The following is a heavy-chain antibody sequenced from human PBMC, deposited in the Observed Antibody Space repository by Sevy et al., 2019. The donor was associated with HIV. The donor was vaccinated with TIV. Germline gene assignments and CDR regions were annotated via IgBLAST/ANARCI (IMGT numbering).Heavy chain of an antibody. J-gene: IGHJ1*01. V-gene: IGHV4-30-4*01. CDR2: IYYSGST. Sequence: SETLSLTCTVSGGSISSGDYYWSWIRQPPGKGLEWIGYIYYSGSTYYNPSLKSRVTISVDTSKNQFSLKLSSGTAADTAVYYCARVAGSGGEYFQHWGQGTLVTVSS. D-gene: IGHD2-15*01. CDR3: ARVAGSGGEYFQH. CDR1: GGSISSGDYY.